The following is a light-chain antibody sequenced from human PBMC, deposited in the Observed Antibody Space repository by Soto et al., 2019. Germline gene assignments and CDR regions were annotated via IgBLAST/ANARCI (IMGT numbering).Light chain of an antibody. CDR2: EVT. CDR1: SSDVGAFNF. V-gene: IGLV2-14*01. CDR3: SSYTGSSTPVV. J-gene: IGLJ1*01. Sequence: QSVLTQPASVSGSPGQSITISCTGTSSDVGAFNFVSWYQQFPGKAPKLIIYEVTNRPSGVSNRFSGSKSGNTASLTISGLQAEDESDYYCSSYTGSSTPVVFGTGTKVTVL.